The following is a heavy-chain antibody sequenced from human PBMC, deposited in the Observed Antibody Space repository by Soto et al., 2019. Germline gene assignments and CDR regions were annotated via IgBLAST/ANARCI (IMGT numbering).Heavy chain of an antibody. Sequence: SETLCLTCAVYGGSFSGYYWTWIRQPPGTGLEWIGEINHSGSTNYNPSLKSRVTISVDTSKNQFSLKLTSVTAADTAVYYCAREKITGLFDYWGQGTLVTVSS. D-gene: IGHD2-8*02. CDR3: AREKITGLFDY. CDR2: INHSGST. CDR1: GGSFSGYY. V-gene: IGHV4-34*01. J-gene: IGHJ4*02.